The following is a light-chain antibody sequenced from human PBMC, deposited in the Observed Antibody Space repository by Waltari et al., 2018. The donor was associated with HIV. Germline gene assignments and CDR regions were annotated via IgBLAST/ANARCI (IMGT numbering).Light chain of an antibody. CDR2: DVT. V-gene: IGLV2-14*03. CDR1: STDPGVYNY. CDR3: SSYTSSSTWV. Sequence: QSALTQPASVSGSPGQPITISCTGTSTDPGVYNYVSCYQQHPGKAPKLMIYDVTNRPSGVSNRFSGSKSGNTASLTISGLQVEDEADYYCSSYTSSSTWVFGGGTKLTVL. J-gene: IGLJ3*02.